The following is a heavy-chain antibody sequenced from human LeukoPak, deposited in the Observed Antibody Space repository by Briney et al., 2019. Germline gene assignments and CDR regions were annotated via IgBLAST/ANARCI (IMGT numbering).Heavy chain of an antibody. D-gene: IGHD3-22*01. CDR2: ISSSSSYI. V-gene: IGHV3-21*01. CDR1: GFTFSSYS. CDR3: ASSRITMISDFQH. Sequence: GGSLRLSCAASGFTFSSYSMNWVRQAPGKGLEWVSSISSSSSYIYYADSVKGRFTISRDNAKNSLYLQMNSLRAEDTAVYYCASSRITMISDFQHWGQGTLVTVSS. J-gene: IGHJ1*01.